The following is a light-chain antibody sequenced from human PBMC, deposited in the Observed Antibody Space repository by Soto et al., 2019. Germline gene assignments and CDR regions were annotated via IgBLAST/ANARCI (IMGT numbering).Light chain of an antibody. Sequence: DIVMTQTPLSLSVTPGQPASISCKSSQSLLHSAGKTYLYWYLQKPGQSPQLLIYEVSKRFSGVPARFIGSGSGTDFTLKISRVEAEDVGVYYCMQSIQIPSITFGQGTRLEIK. CDR3: MQSIQIPSIT. CDR1: QSLLHSAGKTY. V-gene: IGKV2D-29*02. J-gene: IGKJ5*01. CDR2: EVS.